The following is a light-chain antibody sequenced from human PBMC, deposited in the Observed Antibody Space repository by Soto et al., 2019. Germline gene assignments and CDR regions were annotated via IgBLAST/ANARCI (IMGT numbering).Light chain of an antibody. CDR1: QSVTSRS. V-gene: IGKV3-20*01. Sequence: EIVLTQSPGTLSLSPGERATLSCRASQSVTSRSLAWYQQTPGQAPRLVIYGASSRATGIPDRFSGSGSGTDFTLGISRLEPEDFAVYFCQQYDTSPHTLGQGTKVDIK. J-gene: IGKJ2*01. CDR3: QQYDTSPHT. CDR2: GAS.